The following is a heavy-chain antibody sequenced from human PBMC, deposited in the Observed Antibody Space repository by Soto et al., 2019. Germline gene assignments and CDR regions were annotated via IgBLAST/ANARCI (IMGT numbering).Heavy chain of an antibody. D-gene: IGHD3-22*01. Sequence: ASVKVSCKASGYTFTSYGISWVRQAPGQGLEWMGWISAYNGNTNYAQKLQGRVTMTTDTSTSAAYMELRSLRSDDTAVYYCARDRAYDSSGYWEHPRDPNWFDTWGQGTLVTVSS. CDR1: GYTFTSYG. V-gene: IGHV1-18*04. CDR2: ISAYNGNT. J-gene: IGHJ5*02. CDR3: ARDRAYDSSGYWEHPRDPNWFDT.